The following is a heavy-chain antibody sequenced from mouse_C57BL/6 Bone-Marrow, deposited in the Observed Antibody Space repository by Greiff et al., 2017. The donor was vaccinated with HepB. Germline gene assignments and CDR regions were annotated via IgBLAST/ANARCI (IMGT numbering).Heavy chain of an antibody. CDR2: IDPETGGT. Sequence: QVQLQQSGAELVRPGASVTLSCKASGYTFTDYEMHWVKQTPVHGLEWIGAIDPETGGTAYNQKFKGKAILTAAKSSSTAYMELRSLTSEDSAVYYCTRWGTVVATDYYAMDYWGQGTSVTVSS. CDR3: TRWGTVVATDYYAMDY. D-gene: IGHD1-1*01. CDR1: GYTFTDYE. J-gene: IGHJ4*01. V-gene: IGHV1-15*01.